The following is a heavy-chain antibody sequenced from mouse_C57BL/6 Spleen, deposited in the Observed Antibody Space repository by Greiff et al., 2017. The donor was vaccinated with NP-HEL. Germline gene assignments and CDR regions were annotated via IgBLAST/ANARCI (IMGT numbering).Heavy chain of an antibody. V-gene: IGHV1-18*01. D-gene: IGHD1-1*01. J-gene: IGHJ4*01. CDR3: GRKSGSSYVPVLNYAMDY. CDR1: GYTFTDYN. Sequence: EVKLQQSGPELVKPGASVKIPCKASGYTFTDYNMDWVKQSHGKSLEWIGDINPNNGGTIYNQKFKGKATLTVDKSSSTAYMELRSLTSEDTAVYYCGRKSGSSYVPVLNYAMDYWGQGTSVTVSS. CDR2: INPNNGGT.